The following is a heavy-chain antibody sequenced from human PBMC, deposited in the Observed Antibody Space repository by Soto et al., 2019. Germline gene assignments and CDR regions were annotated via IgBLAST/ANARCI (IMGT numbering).Heavy chain of an antibody. CDR1: GYTFTSYY. D-gene: IGHD6-19*01. Sequence: QVQLVQSGAEVKKPGASVKVSCKASGYTFTSYYMHWVRQAPAQGLEWMGIINPSGGSTSYSQQFQGRVTVARETSTGTVYMEPGSLSAENTAVYYCARIAVAGPGSDWFDSWGQGTLVTVSS. J-gene: IGHJ5*01. V-gene: IGHV1-46*03. CDR3: ARIAVAGPGSDWFDS. CDR2: INPSGGST.